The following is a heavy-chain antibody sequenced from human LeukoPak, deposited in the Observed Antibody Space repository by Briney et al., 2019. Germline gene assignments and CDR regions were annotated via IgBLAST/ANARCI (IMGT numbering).Heavy chain of an antibody. CDR2: INPNSGGT. J-gene: IGHJ4*02. V-gene: IGHV1-2*06. CDR1: GYTFTGYY. D-gene: IGHD3-10*01. CDR3: ARAVLHRHFDY. Sequence: GASVKVSCKPSGYTFTGYYLHGVPQAPEQPLESMGRINPNSGGTNYAQKFQGRVTMTRDTSISTAYMELSGLRSDDTAVYYCARAVLHRHFDYWGQGTLVTVSS.